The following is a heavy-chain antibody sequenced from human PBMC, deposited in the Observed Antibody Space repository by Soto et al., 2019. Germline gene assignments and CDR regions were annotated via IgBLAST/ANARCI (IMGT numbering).Heavy chain of an antibody. CDR1: GFSFSSYD. CDR3: AKGSTYSFYFDH. J-gene: IGHJ4*01. V-gene: IGHV3-23*01. Sequence: LRLSCVASGFSFSSYDMSWVRQAPGKGLEWVSFIIGNSGTTYYADSVKGRFTISRDNSKNTLYLQMSRLGAEDTAAYYCAKGSTYSFYFDHWGQGTLVTVSS. D-gene: IGHD5-18*01. CDR2: IIGNSGTT.